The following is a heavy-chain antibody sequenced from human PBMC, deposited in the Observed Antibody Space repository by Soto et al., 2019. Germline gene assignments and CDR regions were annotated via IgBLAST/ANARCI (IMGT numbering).Heavy chain of an antibody. V-gene: IGHV1-69*13. CDR3: ARDSIVVVVAATRNYYYYGMDV. Sequence: SVKVSCKASGGTFSSYAISWVRQAPGQGLEWMGGIIPIFGTANYAQKFQGRVTITADESTSTAYMELRSLRSEDTAVYYCARDSIVVVVAATRNYYYYGMDVWGQGTTVTVSS. D-gene: IGHD2-15*01. J-gene: IGHJ6*02. CDR1: GGTFSSYA. CDR2: IIPIFGTA.